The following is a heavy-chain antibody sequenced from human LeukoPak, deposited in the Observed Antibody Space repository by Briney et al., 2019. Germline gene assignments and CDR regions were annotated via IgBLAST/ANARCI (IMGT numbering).Heavy chain of an antibody. Sequence: PGGSLRLSCAASGFTFSSYGMHWVRQAPGKGLEWVAVISYDGSNKYYADSVKGRFTISRDNSKNTLYLQMNSLRAEDTAVYYCAKNAEQNNYYYYYGMDVWGQGTTVTVSS. CDR2: ISYDGSNK. J-gene: IGHJ6*02. D-gene: IGHD1-14*01. CDR1: GFTFSSYG. CDR3: AKNAEQNNYYYYYGMDV. V-gene: IGHV3-30*18.